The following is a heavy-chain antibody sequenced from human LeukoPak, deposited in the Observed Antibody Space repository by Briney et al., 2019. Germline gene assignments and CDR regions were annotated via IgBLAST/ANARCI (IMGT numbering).Heavy chain of an antibody. CDR2: IYYSGNT. D-gene: IGHD1-26*01. Sequence: PSETLSLTCTVSGGSVSRGSYYWSWIRQPPGKGLGWIGSIYYSGNTYYNPSLKSRVTMSVDTSKNQFSLKLSSVTAADTSVYYCARSFSGSHYYFDYWGQGALVTVSS. CDR3: ARSFSGSHYYFDY. CDR1: GGSVSRGSYY. J-gene: IGHJ4*02. V-gene: IGHV4-39*01.